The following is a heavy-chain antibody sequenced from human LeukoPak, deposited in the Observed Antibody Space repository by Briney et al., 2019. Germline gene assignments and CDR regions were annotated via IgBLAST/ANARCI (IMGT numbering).Heavy chain of an antibody. D-gene: IGHD4-17*01. CDR3: ARAQYGYFDY. Sequence: SETLSLTCAVYGGSFSGYYWSWIRQPPGKGLEWIGEISHSGSTNYNPSLKSRVTISVDTSKNQFSLKLSSVTAADTAVYYCARAQYGYFDYWGQGTLVTVSS. V-gene: IGHV4-34*01. J-gene: IGHJ4*02. CDR2: ISHSGST. CDR1: GGSFSGYY.